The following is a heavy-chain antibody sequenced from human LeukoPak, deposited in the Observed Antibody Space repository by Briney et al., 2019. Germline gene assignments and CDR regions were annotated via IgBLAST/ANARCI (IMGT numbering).Heavy chain of an antibody. CDR2: IYYSGST. CDR3: ARGGSFLGNYVY. Sequence: SETLSLTCTVSGGSINSGGFYWSWIRQHPGKGLEWIGYIYYSGSTFYNPSLKSRAAISLDKSKNQFSLNLRSETAADTAVYYCARGGSFLGNYVYWGQGTLVTVSS. V-gene: IGHV4-31*03. J-gene: IGHJ4*02. D-gene: IGHD3-16*01. CDR1: GGSINSGGFY.